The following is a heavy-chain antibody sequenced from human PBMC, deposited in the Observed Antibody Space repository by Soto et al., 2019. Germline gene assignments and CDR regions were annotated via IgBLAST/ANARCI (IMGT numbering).Heavy chain of an antibody. D-gene: IGHD3-22*01. CDR2: IFHTGST. Sequence: QVQLQESGPRLVKPSGTLSLICAVSGGAIRSSHWWGWVRQPPGKGLEWIGEIFHTGSTKYTSSLQFRVTISVETSKSLFFLNLTSVTAADTAMYYCARLYYYDADNYSSRTAFDIWGQGTKVAVSS. J-gene: IGHJ3*02. CDR1: GGAIRSSHW. V-gene: IGHV4-4*02. CDR3: ARLYYYDADNYSSRTAFDI.